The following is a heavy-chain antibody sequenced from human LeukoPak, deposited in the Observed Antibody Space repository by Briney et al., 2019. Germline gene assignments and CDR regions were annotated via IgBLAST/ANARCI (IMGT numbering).Heavy chain of an antibody. CDR1: GGTFSXYA. Sequence: VKVSCKASGGTFSXYAISWVRQAPGQGLEWMGGIIPIFGTANYAQKFQGRVTITADESTSTAYMELSSLRSEDTAVYYCATRGSYDGWFDYWGQGTLVTVSS. D-gene: IGHD1-26*01. CDR3: ATRGSYDGWFDY. CDR2: IIPIFGTA. V-gene: IGHV1-69*01. J-gene: IGHJ4*02.